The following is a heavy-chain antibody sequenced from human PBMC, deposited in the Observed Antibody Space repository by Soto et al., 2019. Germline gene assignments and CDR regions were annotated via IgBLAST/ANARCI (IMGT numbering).Heavy chain of an antibody. V-gene: IGHV1-3*01. Sequence: ASVKVSCKTSGYTFTSYVIHWVRQAPGQRPEWMGWINGGNGNTGYSQIFQDRVTITRDTSTSTAYMELSSLRSEDTAVYYCARDHYGDYYFMGFDPWGQGTLVTVSS. CDR3: ARDHYGDYYFMGFDP. D-gene: IGHD4-17*01. J-gene: IGHJ5*02. CDR1: GYTFTSYV. CDR2: INGGNGNT.